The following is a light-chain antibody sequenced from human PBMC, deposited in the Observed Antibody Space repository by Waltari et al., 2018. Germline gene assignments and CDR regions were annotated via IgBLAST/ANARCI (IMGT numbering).Light chain of an antibody. J-gene: IGLJ1*01. CDR2: EVS. Sequence: QSALTQPPSASGSPGQAVTIPCTGTGSDVCCYTYVSWYQLHPGKAPKLIIYEVSKRPSGVPDRFSGSKSGNTASLTVSGLRTEDEADYYCSSYGGNNNLAVFGTGTKVIVL. CDR3: SSYGGNNNLAV. CDR1: GSDVCCYTY. V-gene: IGLV2-8*01.